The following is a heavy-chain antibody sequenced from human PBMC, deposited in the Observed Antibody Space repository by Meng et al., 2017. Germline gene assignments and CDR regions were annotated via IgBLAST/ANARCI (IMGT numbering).Heavy chain of an antibody. J-gene: IGHJ3*02. CDR1: GGSFRGYY. CDR3: ARVYTMIVVVINTENWYAFDI. D-gene: IGHD3-22*01. Sequence: SETLSLTCAVYGGSFRGYYWSWIRQPPGKGLEWIGEINPSGSTNYNPSLKSRVTISVDTSKNQFSLKLSDVTAADKAVYYCARVYTMIVVVINTENWYAFDIWGQGTMVTVSS. CDR2: INPSGST. V-gene: IGHV4-34*01.